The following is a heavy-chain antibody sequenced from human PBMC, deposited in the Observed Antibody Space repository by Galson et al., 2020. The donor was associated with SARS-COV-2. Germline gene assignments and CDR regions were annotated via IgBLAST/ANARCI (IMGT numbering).Heavy chain of an antibody. V-gene: IGHV3-48*03. CDR2: ISSSGSTI. CDR3: ARGERDYYDSSGYYQYYFDY. Sequence: GGSLRLSCAASGFTFSSYEMNWVRQAPGKGLEWVSYISSSGSTIYYADSVKGRFTISRDNAKNSLYLQMNSLRAEDTAVYYCARGERDYYDSSGYYQYYFDYWGQGTLVTVSS. CDR1: GFTFSSYE. J-gene: IGHJ4*02. D-gene: IGHD3-22*01.